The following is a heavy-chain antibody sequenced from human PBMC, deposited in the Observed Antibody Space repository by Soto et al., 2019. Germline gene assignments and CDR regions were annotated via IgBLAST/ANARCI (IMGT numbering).Heavy chain of an antibody. CDR3: AKGDGRIVPRHFDY. Sequence: EEQLLESGGDLVQPGGSLRLSCAASGFTFSNYAMMWVRQAPGKGLECVSAISAGGVATYYTDSVEGRFTISRDNSKNTLYLQMNSLRAEDTAVYYCAKGDGRIVPRHFDYWGQGTLVTVSS. V-gene: IGHV3-23*01. D-gene: IGHD1-26*01. CDR2: ISAGGVAT. CDR1: GFTFSNYA. J-gene: IGHJ4*02.